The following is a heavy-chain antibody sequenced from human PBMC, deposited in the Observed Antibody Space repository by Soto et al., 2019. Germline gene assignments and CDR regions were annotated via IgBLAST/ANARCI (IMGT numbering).Heavy chain of an antibody. D-gene: IGHD4-17*01. V-gene: IGHV4-59*01. CDR3: ARETTPVAFDI. J-gene: IGHJ3*02. CDR2: IYYSGST. Sequence: SETLSLTCAVYGGSFSGYYWSWIRQPPGKGLEWIGYIYYSGSTNYNPSLKSRVTISVDTSKNQFSLKLSSVTAADTAVYYCARETTPVAFDIWGQGTMVTVSS. CDR1: GGSFSGYY.